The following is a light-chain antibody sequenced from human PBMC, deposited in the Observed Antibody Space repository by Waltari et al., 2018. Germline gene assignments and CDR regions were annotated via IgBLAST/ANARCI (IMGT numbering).Light chain of an antibody. J-gene: IGLJ3*02. CDR1: SSNIGSYS. CDR2: DDY. CDR3: GTWDNNLSPGGV. Sequence: QSVLTQPPSVSAAPGQQVTISSSGSSSNIGSYSLSWYQQLPGTAPKLLIYDDYKRPSGIPDRFSGSKSGTSATLGITGLQTGDEAEYYCGTWDNNLSPGGVFGGGTKLTVL. V-gene: IGLV1-51*01.